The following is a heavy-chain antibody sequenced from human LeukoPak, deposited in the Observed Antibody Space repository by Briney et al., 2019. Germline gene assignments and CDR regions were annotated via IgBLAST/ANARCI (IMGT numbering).Heavy chain of an antibody. Sequence: SETLSLTCTVSGGSISSYYWSWIRQPPGKGLEWIGYIYYSGSTNYNPSLKSRVTVSVDTSKNQFSLKLSSVTAADTAVYYCARAGMAAEDGMDVWGQGTTVTVSS. V-gene: IGHV4-59*01. D-gene: IGHD6-13*01. CDR3: ARAGMAAEDGMDV. CDR2: IYYSGST. J-gene: IGHJ6*02. CDR1: GGSISSYY.